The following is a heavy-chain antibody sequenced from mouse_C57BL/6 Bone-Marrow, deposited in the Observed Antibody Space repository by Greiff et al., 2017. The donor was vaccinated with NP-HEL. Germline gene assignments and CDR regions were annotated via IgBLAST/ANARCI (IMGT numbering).Heavy chain of an antibody. J-gene: IGHJ1*03. CDR3: ARQNFWYFDV. Sequence: EVQGVESGGGLVQPGGSLKLSCAASGFTFSDYGMAWVRQAPRKGPEWVAFISNLAYSIYYAETVTGRFTISRENAKNTLYLEMSSLRSEDTAKYYCARQNFWYFDVWGTGTTVTVSS. CDR2: ISNLAYSI. V-gene: IGHV5-15*01. CDR1: GFTFSDYG.